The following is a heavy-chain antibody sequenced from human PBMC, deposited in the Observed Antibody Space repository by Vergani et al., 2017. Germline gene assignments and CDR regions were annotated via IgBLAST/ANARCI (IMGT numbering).Heavy chain of an antibody. CDR3: ARSIGYCAGATCRAYYFDH. D-gene: IGHD2-21*01. CDR1: GYIFKNYY. J-gene: IGHJ5*02. V-gene: IGHV1-46*02. CDR2: LNPTTGHT. Sequence: VQLVQPGAEVRKPGASVTVSCTASGYIFKNYYIHWLRQAPGQAFEWMGILNPTTGHTTSAQKFMGRVDMTRDPSTDTSTRTVQMTLSSLRSEDTAVXYCARSIGYCAGATCRAYYFDHWGQGTRVTVSS.